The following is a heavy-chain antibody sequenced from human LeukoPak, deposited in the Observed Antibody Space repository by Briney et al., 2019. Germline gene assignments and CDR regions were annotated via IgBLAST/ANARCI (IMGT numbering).Heavy chain of an antibody. CDR1: GGSISSYY. V-gene: IGHV4-4*09. CDR3: ARDYYDSSALGVNAFDI. CDR2: IYTSGST. Sequence: SETLSLTCTVSGGSISSYYWSWIRQPPGKGLEWIGYIYTSGSTNYNPSLKSRVTISVDTSKNQFSLKLSSVTAADTAVYYCARDYYDSSALGVNAFDIWGQGTMVTVSS. J-gene: IGHJ3*02. D-gene: IGHD3-22*01.